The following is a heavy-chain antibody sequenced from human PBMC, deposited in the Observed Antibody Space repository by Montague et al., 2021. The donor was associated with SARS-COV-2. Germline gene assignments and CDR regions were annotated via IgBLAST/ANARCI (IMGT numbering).Heavy chain of an antibody. CDR3: ARHYSATLPAVY. Sequence: SETLSLTCTVSGGSISGFYWSWFRQPPGKGLEWIGYISDSGNTNYNPSLTSQVTMSVDTSKNQFSLKVNSVTAADTAVYYCARHYSATLPAVYWGQGTLVTVSS. V-gene: IGHV4-59*08. D-gene: IGHD2-15*01. CDR2: ISDSGNT. J-gene: IGHJ4*02. CDR1: GGSISGFY.